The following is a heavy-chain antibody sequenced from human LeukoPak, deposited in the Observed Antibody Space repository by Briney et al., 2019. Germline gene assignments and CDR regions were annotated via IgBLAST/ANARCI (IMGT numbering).Heavy chain of an antibody. Sequence: PSETLSLTCAVYGGSFSGYYWSWIRQPPGKGPEWLGEINHSGSTNYNPSLKSRVTISVDTSKNQFSLKLSSVTAADTAVYYCARDMGIAAAGSFDYWGQGTLVTVSS. CDR1: GGSFSGYY. CDR2: INHSGST. J-gene: IGHJ4*02. CDR3: ARDMGIAAAGSFDY. D-gene: IGHD6-13*01. V-gene: IGHV4-34*01.